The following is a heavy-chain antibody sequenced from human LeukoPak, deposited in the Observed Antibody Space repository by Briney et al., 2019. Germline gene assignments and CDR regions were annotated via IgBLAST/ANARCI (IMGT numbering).Heavy chain of an antibody. CDR1: GFTFSSYS. CDR2: IYHSGNT. V-gene: IGHV4-4*01. D-gene: IGHD1-26*01. CDR3: ARAGGGTYYFDF. Sequence: GSLRLSCAASGFTFSSYSMNWVRQPPGQGLEWIAEIYHSGNTNYNPSLKSRVTISLDKSKNQFSLKLTSVTAADTALYFCARAGGGTYYFDFWGRGTLVTVSS. J-gene: IGHJ4*02.